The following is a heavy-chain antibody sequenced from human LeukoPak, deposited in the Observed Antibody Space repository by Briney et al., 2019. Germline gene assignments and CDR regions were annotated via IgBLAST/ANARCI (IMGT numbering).Heavy chain of an antibody. CDR1: GYTLTELS. CDR2: FDPEDGET. Sequence: GASVKVSCKVSGYTLTELSMHWVRQAPGKGLEWMGGFDPEDGETIYAQKFQGRVTMTEDISTDTAYMELSSLRSEDTAVYYCATSLYPIVGAITNWFDPWGQGTLVTVSS. J-gene: IGHJ5*02. D-gene: IGHD1-26*01. CDR3: ATSLYPIVGAITNWFDP. V-gene: IGHV1-24*01.